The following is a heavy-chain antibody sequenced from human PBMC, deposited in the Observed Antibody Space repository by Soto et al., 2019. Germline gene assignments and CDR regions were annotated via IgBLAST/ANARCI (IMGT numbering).Heavy chain of an antibody. CDR2: IYAGESDT. D-gene: IGHD1-20*01. J-gene: IGHJ6*02. CDR3: ARLLVYPAKMGVSYCFYRMDV. CDR1: GYSFTSYW. Sequence: GESRKISCTGAGYSFTSYWHCRGRKMPGKGLEWMGLIYAGESDTKYSTSFQGYVNNSADKSITTADLQWSSVQTSVTAMYYCARLLVYPAKMGVSYCFYRMDVWGQGTTVTVSS. V-gene: IGHV5-51*03.